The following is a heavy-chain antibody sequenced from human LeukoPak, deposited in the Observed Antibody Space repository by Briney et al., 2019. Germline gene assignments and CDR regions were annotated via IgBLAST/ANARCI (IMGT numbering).Heavy chain of an antibody. CDR3: ARVHLETYNHANSENTCFDS. Sequence: PGGSLRLSCAASGFTFSSYAMNWVRQAPGKGLEWVSAISVTGRSTFYADSVKGRFTISKDSSMDTLYLPMDNLRAEDTAVYYCARVHLETYNHANSENTCFDSWGQGTLVTVSS. CDR2: ISVTGRST. D-gene: IGHD3-22*01. CDR1: GFTFSSYA. J-gene: IGHJ4*02. V-gene: IGHV3-23*01.